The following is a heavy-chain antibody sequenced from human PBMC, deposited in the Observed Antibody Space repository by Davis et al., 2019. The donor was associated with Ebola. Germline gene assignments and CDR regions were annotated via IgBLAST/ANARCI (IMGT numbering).Heavy chain of an antibody. D-gene: IGHD1-26*01. V-gene: IGHV4-31*01. CDR3: ARVLLVNYGLDI. J-gene: IGHJ3*02. Sequence: KGLEWNLYIYYSSSTYYNPSLQSLVTISVDTSKNQFSLQLSSVTAADTSVYYCARVLLVNYGLDIWGQGTRVTVSS. CDR2: IYYSSST.